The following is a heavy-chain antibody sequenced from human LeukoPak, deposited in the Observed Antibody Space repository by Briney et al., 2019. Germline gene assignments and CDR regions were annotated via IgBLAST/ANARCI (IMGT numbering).Heavy chain of an antibody. D-gene: IGHD3-9*01. V-gene: IGHV4-30-2*01. J-gene: IGHJ5*02. Sequence: SETLSPTCAVSGGSISSGGYSWSWIRQPPGKGLEWIGYIYHSGSTNYNPSLKSRVTISVDTSKNQFSLKLSSVTAADTAVYYCARGSFLRYFDWSLNWFDPWGQGTLVTVSS. CDR3: ARGSFLRYFDWSLNWFDP. CDR2: IYHSGST. CDR1: GGSISSGGYS.